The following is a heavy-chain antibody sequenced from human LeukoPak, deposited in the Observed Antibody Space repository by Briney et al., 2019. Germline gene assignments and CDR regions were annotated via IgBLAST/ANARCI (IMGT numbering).Heavy chain of an antibody. J-gene: IGHJ4*02. V-gene: IGHV3-48*01. CDR2: ISSSSSTI. D-gene: IGHD5-18*01. CDR1: GFTFSSYS. CDR3: ARGTAMVTYYFDY. Sequence: PGGSLRLSCAASGFTFSSYSMNWVRQAPGKGLEWVSYISSSSSTIYYADSVKGRFTISRDNSKNTLYLQMNSLRAEDTAVYYCARGTAMVTYYFDYWGQGTLVTVSS.